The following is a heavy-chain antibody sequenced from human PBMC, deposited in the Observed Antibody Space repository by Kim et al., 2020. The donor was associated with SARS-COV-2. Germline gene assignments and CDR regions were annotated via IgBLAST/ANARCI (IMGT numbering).Heavy chain of an antibody. D-gene: IGHD3-22*01. CDR2: ISGSGGTT. Sequence: GGSLRLSCAASGFTFSSYEMSWVRQAPGKGLEWVSGISGSGGTTYFADSVKGRFSISRDNSKNTMYLQMNSLRAEDTAVYYCAKVGDSSGYYPFDYWGQGTLVTVSS. J-gene: IGHJ4*02. CDR1: GFTFSSYE. V-gene: IGHV3-23*01. CDR3: AKVGDSSGYYPFDY.